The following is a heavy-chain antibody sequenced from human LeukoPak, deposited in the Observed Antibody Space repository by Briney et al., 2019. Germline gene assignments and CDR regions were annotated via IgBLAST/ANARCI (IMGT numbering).Heavy chain of an antibody. Sequence: GGSLRLSCAASGFTFSSYWMHWVRQAPGKGLVWVSRINSDGSSTSYADSVKGRFTISRDNAKNSLYLQMNSLRAEDTAVYYCARDGIAAAGRYYYYYMDVWGKGTTVTISS. CDR2: INSDGSST. V-gene: IGHV3-74*01. CDR3: ARDGIAAAGRYYYYYMDV. J-gene: IGHJ6*03. CDR1: GFTFSSYW. D-gene: IGHD6-13*01.